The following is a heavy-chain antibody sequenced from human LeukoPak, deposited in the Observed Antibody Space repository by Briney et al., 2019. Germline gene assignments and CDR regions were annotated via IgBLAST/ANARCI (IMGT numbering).Heavy chain of an antibody. Sequence: GRSLRLSCAASGFTFSSYAMHWVRQAPGKGLEWVAAFSYDGSKKDYADSVKGRFTISRDSSKNTLYLQMNSLRAEDTAVYSCAGGDYGRFDYWGQGTLVTVSS. CDR3: AGGDYGRFDY. D-gene: IGHD4-17*01. CDR2: FSYDGSKK. CDR1: GFTFSSYA. V-gene: IGHV3-30*04. J-gene: IGHJ4*02.